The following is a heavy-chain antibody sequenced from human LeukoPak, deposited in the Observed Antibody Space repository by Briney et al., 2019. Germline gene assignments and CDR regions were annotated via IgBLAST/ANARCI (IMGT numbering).Heavy chain of an antibody. CDR2: IIPIFGTA. CDR1: GGTFSSYA. Sequence: SVKVSCKASGGTFSSYAISWVRQAPGHGLECMGGIIPIFGTANYAQKFQGRVTITADESTSTAYMELSSLRSEDTAVYYCAKGGHSSGWYHDYWGQGTLVTVSS. J-gene: IGHJ4*02. D-gene: IGHD6-19*01. CDR3: AKGGHSSGWYHDY. V-gene: IGHV1-69*01.